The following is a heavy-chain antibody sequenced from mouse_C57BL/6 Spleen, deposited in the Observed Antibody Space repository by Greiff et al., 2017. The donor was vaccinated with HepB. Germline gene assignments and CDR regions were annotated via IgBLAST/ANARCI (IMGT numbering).Heavy chain of an antibody. Sequence: QVQLQQSGAELVRPGSSVKLSCKASGYTFTSYWMHWVKQRPIQGLEWIGNIDPSDSETHYNQKFKDKATLTVDKSSSTAYMQLSSLTSEDSAVYYCARSNDGYRRYFDVWGTGTTVTVSS. CDR3: ARSNDGYRRYFDV. CDR2: IDPSDSET. D-gene: IGHD2-3*01. J-gene: IGHJ1*03. V-gene: IGHV1-52*01. CDR1: GYTFTSYW.